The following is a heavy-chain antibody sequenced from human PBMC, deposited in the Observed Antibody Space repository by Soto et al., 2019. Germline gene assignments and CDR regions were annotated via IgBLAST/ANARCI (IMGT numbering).Heavy chain of an antibody. CDR1: GGSLSTSSYY. Sequence: SETLSLTCTVSGGSLSTSSYYWGWIRQPPGRGLEWIGSIYYSGSTYYNPSLKSRVTISVDTSKNQFSLKLGSVTAADTAVYYCASTRLVATSVWYWGQGTLVTVSS. CDR3: ASTRLVATSVWY. V-gene: IGHV4-39*01. J-gene: IGHJ4*02. CDR2: IYYSGST. D-gene: IGHD5-12*01.